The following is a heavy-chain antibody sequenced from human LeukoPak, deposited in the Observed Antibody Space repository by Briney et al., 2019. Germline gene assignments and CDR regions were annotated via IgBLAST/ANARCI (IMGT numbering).Heavy chain of an antibody. Sequence: GGSLRLSCVASGITFSSYAMSWVRQAPGKGLEWVSGISGSSGSGRTHYIDSVKGRFIISRDNSRNTLYLQMNSLRAEDTAVYYCANSLVGATRGYWGQGTLVTVSS. J-gene: IGHJ4*02. CDR2: ISGSSGSGRT. CDR1: GITFSSYA. CDR3: ANSLVGATRGY. V-gene: IGHV3-23*01. D-gene: IGHD1-26*01.